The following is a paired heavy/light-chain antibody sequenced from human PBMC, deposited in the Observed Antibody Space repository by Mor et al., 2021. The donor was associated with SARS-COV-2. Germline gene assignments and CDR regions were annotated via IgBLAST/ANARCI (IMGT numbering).Light chain of an antibody. Sequence: ETVLTQSPGTLSLSPGERATLSCRASQSVGSSYLAWYQHKPGQAPRLLIYGTSSRATGIPDRFSGSGSGTDFTLTISRLEPEDFAVYYCHQYGSSPQTFGQGTKVEIK. CDR3: HQYGSSPQT. J-gene: IGKJ1*01. CDR2: GTS. V-gene: IGKV3-20*01. CDR1: QSVGSSY.
Heavy chain of an antibody. CDR2: IYYSGNT. CDR1: GYSISTDYY. J-gene: IGHJ4*02. D-gene: IGHD3-22*01. Sequence: QVQLQESGPGLVKPSETLSLTCSVSGYSISTDYYWGWMRQPPGKGPQWIGSIYYSGNTYHNPSLTSRVTLSVDTSKNRFSLKLTSVTAADTAVYYCRLYSSGYYWFDYWGQGALVTVSS. V-gene: IGHV4-38-2*02. CDR3: RLYSSGYYWFDY.